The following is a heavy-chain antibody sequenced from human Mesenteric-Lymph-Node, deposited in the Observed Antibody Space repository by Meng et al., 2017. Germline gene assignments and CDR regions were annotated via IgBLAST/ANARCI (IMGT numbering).Heavy chain of an antibody. Sequence: GPGQWTLSVTLSLSCTCSCCYIRYGTYYWVWLRQPPGKGLGWVGSIYHGGTTYYKPSLKIPVSISVDTSTNQFSLMMTSVTAADTSVYYCVSRGLLVVPSWGQGTLVTVSS. CDR3: VSRGLLVVPS. V-gene: IGHV4-39*07. CDR2: IYHGGTT. CDR1: CCYIRYGTYY. D-gene: IGHD2-15*01. J-gene: IGHJ4*02.